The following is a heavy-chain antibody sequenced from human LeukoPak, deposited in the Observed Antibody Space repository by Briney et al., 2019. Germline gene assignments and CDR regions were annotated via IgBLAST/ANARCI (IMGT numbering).Heavy chain of an antibody. CDR3: AANSADYNTLGSSYKV. D-gene: IGHD3-10*01. Sequence: SETLSLTCTVSGYSISSGHYWGWIRQPPGKGLEWIGSMYHSGSTYYNPSLKSRVTISVDTSKNHFSLKLSSVTAADTAVYYCAANSADYNTLGSSYKVWGQGTLVTVSS. CDR2: MYHSGST. V-gene: IGHV4-38-2*02. CDR1: GYSISSGHY. J-gene: IGHJ4*02.